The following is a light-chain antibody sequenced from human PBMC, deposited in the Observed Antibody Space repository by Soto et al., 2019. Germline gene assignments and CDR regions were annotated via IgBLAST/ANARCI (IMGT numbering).Light chain of an antibody. J-gene: IGKJ4*01. CDR3: QQLNSYPLS. CDR2: GAH. Sequence: DIQLIQSPSLLSASVGDRVTITCRASQDISSYLAWYQQKPGRAPELLIHGAHSLHSGVPSRFSGSGSGTEFSLTISSLQPEDFATYYCQQLNSYPLSFGGGTKVDIK. CDR1: QDISSY. V-gene: IGKV1-9*01.